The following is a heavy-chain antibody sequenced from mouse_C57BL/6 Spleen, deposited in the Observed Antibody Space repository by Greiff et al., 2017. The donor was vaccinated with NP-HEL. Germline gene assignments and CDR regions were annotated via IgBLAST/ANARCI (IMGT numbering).Heavy chain of an antibody. CDR2: INPNNGGT. CDR3: ASRTMVTNYFDY. Sequence: QLQQSGPELVKPGASVKISCKASGYTFTDYYMNWVKQSHGKSLEWIGDINPNNGGTSYNQKFKGKATLTVDKSSSTAYMELRSLTSEDSAVYYCASRTMVTNYFDYWGQGTTLTVSS. V-gene: IGHV1-26*01. J-gene: IGHJ2*01. D-gene: IGHD2-2*01. CDR1: GYTFTDYY.